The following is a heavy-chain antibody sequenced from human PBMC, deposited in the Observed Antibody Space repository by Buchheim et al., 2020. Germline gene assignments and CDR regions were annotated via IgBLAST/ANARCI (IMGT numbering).Heavy chain of an antibody. V-gene: IGHV5-51*01. CDR1: GYSFTSYW. J-gene: IGHJ6*02. D-gene: IGHD2-2*01. CDR3: ARQGEIVVVPAAMTYYGMDV. Sequence: EVQLVQSGAEVKKPGESLKISCKGSGYSFTSYWIGWVRQMPGKGLEWMGIIYPGDSDTRYSPSFQGQVTILADKSISPAYPQWSSLKASDTAMYYCARQGEIVVVPAAMTYYGMDVWGQGTT. CDR2: IYPGDSDT.